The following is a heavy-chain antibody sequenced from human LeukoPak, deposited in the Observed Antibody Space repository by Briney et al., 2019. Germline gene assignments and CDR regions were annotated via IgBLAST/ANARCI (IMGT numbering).Heavy chain of an antibody. Sequence: GGSLRLSCAASGFTLSSYAMTWVRQAPGKGLEWVSDIGDSGATTYYADSVKGRFTISRDNSKNTLYLQMSSLRAEDTAVYFCASFYYYGSGAYYLSYWGQGTLVTVSS. D-gene: IGHD3-10*01. CDR2: IGDSGATT. J-gene: IGHJ4*02. V-gene: IGHV3-23*01. CDR3: ASFYYYGSGAYYLSY. CDR1: GFTLSSYA.